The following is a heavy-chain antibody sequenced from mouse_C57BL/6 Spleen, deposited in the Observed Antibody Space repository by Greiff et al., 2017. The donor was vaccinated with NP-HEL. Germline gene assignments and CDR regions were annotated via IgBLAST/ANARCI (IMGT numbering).Heavy chain of an antibody. CDR3: ARGRYYGSSYWYFDV. V-gene: IGHV1-47*01. J-gene: IGHJ1*03. CDR1: GYTFTTYP. Sequence: QVQLQQSGAELVKPGDSVKLSCKASGYTFTTYPIEWMKQNPGKSLEWIGNFHPYNDDTKYNEKFKGKATLTVEKASSTVYLELSRLTSDSSAVYDGARGRYYGSSYWYFDVWGTGTTVTVSS. D-gene: IGHD1-1*01. CDR2: FHPYNDDT.